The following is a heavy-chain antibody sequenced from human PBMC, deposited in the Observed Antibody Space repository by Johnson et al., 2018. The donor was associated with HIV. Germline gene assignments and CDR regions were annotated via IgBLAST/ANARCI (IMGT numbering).Heavy chain of an antibody. Sequence: VQLVESGGGVVQPGRSLRLSCAASGFTFSSYAMHWVRQAPGKGLEYVSAISSNGDSTDYADSVKGRFTISRDNSKNTLYLQMNSLRAEDTAVYYCARSCRDGYTCNAFDIWGQGTMVTVSS. CDR3: ARSCRDGYTCNAFDI. CDR2: ISSNGDST. D-gene: IGHD5-24*01. J-gene: IGHJ3*02. CDR1: GFTFSSYA. V-gene: IGHV3-64*07.